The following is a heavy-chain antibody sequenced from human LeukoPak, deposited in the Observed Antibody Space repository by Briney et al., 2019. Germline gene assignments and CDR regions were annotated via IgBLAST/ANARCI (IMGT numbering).Heavy chain of an antibody. Sequence: AGGSLRLSCAASGFTFSSYGMHWVRQAPGKGLEWVAFIRYDGSNKYYADSVKGRFTISRDNSKNTLYLQMNSLRAEDTAVYYCAKDARYCSSTSCLYYFDYWGQGTLVTVSS. V-gene: IGHV3-30*02. CDR1: GFTFSSYG. D-gene: IGHD2-2*01. CDR3: AKDARYCSSTSCLYYFDY. J-gene: IGHJ4*02. CDR2: IRYDGSNK.